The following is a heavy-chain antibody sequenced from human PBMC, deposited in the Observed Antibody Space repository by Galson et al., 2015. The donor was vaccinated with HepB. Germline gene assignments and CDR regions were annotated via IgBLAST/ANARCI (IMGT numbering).Heavy chain of an antibody. Sequence: SLRLSCAASGFTFSSYAMSWVRQAPGKGLEWVSTISGSGTGTYYADSVKGRFTISRDNSKNTLYLQMNSLRAEDTAVYFCAKSEDYGDYSQFDPWGQGTLVTVSS. D-gene: IGHD4-17*01. CDR1: GFTFSSYA. V-gene: IGHV3-23*01. J-gene: IGHJ5*02. CDR3: AKSEDYGDYSQFDP. CDR2: ISGSGTGT.